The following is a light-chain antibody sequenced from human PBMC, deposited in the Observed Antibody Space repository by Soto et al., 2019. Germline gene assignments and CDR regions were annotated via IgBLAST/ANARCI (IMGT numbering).Light chain of an antibody. J-gene: IGLJ2*01. CDR3: CSYAGSSTFVV. CDR2: EGS. Sequence: QSALTQPASVSGSPGQSITISCTGTSSDVGSYNLVSWYQQHPGKAPKLMIYEGSKRPSGVSSRFSGSKSGNTASLTISGLQAEDEADYFCCSYAGSSTFVVFGGGTKLTVL. V-gene: IGLV2-23*03. CDR1: SSDVGSYNL.